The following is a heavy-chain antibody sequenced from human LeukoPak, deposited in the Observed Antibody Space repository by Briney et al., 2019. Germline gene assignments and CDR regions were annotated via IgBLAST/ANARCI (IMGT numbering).Heavy chain of an antibody. CDR2: ISVGGGST. J-gene: IGHJ5*02. CDR1: GFTFSSYV. V-gene: IGHV3-23*01. Sequence: GGSLILSCAASGFTFSSYVMNWVRQAPGKGLEWISVISVGGGSTYYADSVKGRFTISRDNSKNTLFLQMNSLRAEDTAVYYCAKGGYCSSTSCYVGWFDPWDQGTLVTVSS. D-gene: IGHD2-2*01. CDR3: AKGGYCSSTSCYVGWFDP.